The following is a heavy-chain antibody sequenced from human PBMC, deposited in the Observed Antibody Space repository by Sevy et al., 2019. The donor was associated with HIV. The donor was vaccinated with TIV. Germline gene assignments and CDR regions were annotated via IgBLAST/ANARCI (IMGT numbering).Heavy chain of an antibody. D-gene: IGHD3-22*01. J-gene: IGHJ1*01. Sequence: ASVKVSCKASGGTFSSYAISWVRQAPGQGLEWMGGIIPIFGTANYAQKFQGRVTITADKSTSTAYMELSSLRSEETAVYYCATYYYDSSGYYPEYFQHWGQGTLVTVSS. CDR3: ATYYYDSSGYYPEYFQH. CDR2: IIPIFGTA. CDR1: GGTFSSYA. V-gene: IGHV1-69*06.